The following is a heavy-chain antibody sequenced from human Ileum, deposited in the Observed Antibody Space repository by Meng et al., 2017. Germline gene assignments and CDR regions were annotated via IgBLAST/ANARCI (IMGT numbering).Heavy chain of an antibody. J-gene: IGHJ4*02. CDR2: ISFDGSNK. Sequence: QVQLVESGGGVVQPGRSLRLSCAASGFTFNTNAMHWVRQAPGKGLEWVSFISFDGSNKYYADSVKGRFIISRDNSKNTLYLQMNSLRPEDTAVYYCVRDLLHYNAFDYWGQGTLVTVSS. V-gene: IGHV3-30-3*01. CDR3: VRDLLHYNAFDY. CDR1: GFTFNTNA. D-gene: IGHD1-1*01.